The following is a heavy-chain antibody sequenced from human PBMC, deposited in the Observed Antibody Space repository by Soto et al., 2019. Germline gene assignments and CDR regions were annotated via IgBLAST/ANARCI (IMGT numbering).Heavy chain of an antibody. Sequence: SETLSLTCTVSGGSISSYYWSWIRQPPGKGLEWIGYIYYSGSTNYNPSLKSRVTISVDTSKNQFSLKLSSVTAADTAVYYCARGLGVRPNYYYYYHGMDVWGQGTTVTVSS. CDR2: IYYSGST. V-gene: IGHV4-59*01. J-gene: IGHJ6*02. CDR1: GGSISSYY. D-gene: IGHD3-10*02. CDR3: ARGLGVRPNYYYYYHGMDV.